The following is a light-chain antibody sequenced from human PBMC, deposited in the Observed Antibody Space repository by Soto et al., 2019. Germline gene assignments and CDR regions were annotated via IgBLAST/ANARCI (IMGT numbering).Light chain of an antibody. CDR3: QQYSASPRT. J-gene: IGKJ3*01. CDR1: QSVGSSY. CDR2: SAS. Sequence: IVLTHSPCTLSLSPLLRATLSCMSSQSVGSSYLAWYQQKPGQAPRLLIHSASTRAPGIPDRFSASGAGTDFTLTISRLEPEDSAVYYCQQYSASPRTFGPGTKVDIK. V-gene: IGKV3-20*01.